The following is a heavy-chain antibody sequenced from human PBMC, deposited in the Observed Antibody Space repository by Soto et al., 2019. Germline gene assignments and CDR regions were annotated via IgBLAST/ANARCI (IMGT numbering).Heavy chain of an antibody. CDR3: AKDKYGSGSYLDY. V-gene: IGHV3-30*18. J-gene: IGHJ4*02. Sequence: GGSLRLSCAASGFTFSSYGMHWVRQAPGKGLEWVAVISYDGSNKYYADSVKGRFTISRDNSKSTLYLQMNSLRAEDTAVYYCAKDKYGSGSYLDYWGQGTLVTVSS. CDR1: GFTFSSYG. CDR2: ISYDGSNK. D-gene: IGHD3-10*01.